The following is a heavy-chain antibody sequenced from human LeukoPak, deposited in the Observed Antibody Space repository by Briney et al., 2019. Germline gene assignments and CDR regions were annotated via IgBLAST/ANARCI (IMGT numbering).Heavy chain of an antibody. D-gene: IGHD6-13*01. CDR3: AGQTGYSSSWYLDY. CDR1: GGSISSYY. Sequence: SETLSLTCTVSGGSISSYYWSWIRQPAGKGLEWIGRIYTSGSTNYNPSLKSRVTMSVDTSKNQFSLKLSSVTAADTAVYYCAGQTGYSSSWYLDYWGQGTLVTVSS. CDR2: IYTSGST. J-gene: IGHJ4*02. V-gene: IGHV4-4*07.